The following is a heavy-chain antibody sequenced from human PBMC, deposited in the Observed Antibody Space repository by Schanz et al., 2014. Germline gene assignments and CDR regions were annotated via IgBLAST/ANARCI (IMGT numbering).Heavy chain of an antibody. CDR1: GFSVGNKY. V-gene: IGHV3-23*04. CDR3: ANNWNLDY. J-gene: IGHJ4*02. D-gene: IGHD1-20*01. Sequence: EVQLVESGGGLVQPGGSLRLSCAASGFSVGNKYMNWVRQAPGKGLEWVSAISGSGGSTYYADSVKGRFTISRDNSKNTLFLQMNSLRAEDTAVYYCANNWNLDYWGQGTLVTGSS. CDR2: ISGSGGST.